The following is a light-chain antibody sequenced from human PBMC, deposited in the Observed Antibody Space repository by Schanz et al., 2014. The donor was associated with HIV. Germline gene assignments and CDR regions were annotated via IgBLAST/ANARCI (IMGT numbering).Light chain of an antibody. Sequence: QSVLTQPPSASGTPGQRVTMSCSASSSNIATNAVNWYQHLPGMGPKLLIYATYNRPSGVPDRFSGSGSDTSASLAISGLQSEDEADYHCAAWDDSLKGWVFGGGTKLTVL. CDR3: AAWDDSLKGWV. CDR2: ATY. J-gene: IGLJ3*02. V-gene: IGLV1-44*01. CDR1: SSNIATNA.